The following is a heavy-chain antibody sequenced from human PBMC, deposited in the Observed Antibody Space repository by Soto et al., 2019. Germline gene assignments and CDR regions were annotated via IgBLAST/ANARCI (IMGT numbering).Heavy chain of an antibody. J-gene: IGHJ4*02. V-gene: IGHV3-33*01. D-gene: IGHD3-10*01. CDR3: ARDRYGSGTYPSDY. CDR1: GFTFSSYA. CDR2: IWDDGSNK. Sequence: QVQLVESGGGVVQPGRSLRLSCAASGFTFSSYAMHWVRQAPGNGLEWVAVIWDDGSNKDYIDAVKGRFTISRDNSKNTLYLQMNSLRVEDTAVYYCARDRYGSGTYPSDYWGQGTLVTVSS.